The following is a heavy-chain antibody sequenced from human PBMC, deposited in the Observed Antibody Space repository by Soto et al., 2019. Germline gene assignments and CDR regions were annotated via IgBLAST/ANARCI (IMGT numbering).Heavy chain of an antibody. D-gene: IGHD6-13*01. CDR2: IYPGGSDT. V-gene: IGHV5-51*01. CDR3: ARTSAAGKYYYGMDA. Sequence: GESLKISCKGSGYSFTSYWIGWVRQMPGKGLEWMGIIYPGGSDTRYSPSFQGQVTISADKSISTAYLQWSSLKASDTAMYYCARTSAAGKYYYGMDAWGQGTTVTVSS. CDR1: GYSFTSYW. J-gene: IGHJ6*02.